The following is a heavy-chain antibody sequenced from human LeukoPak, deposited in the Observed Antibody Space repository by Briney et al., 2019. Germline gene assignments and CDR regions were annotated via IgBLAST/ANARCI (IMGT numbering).Heavy chain of an antibody. CDR2: INHSGST. D-gene: IGHD3-22*01. CDR3: ASLYYDSSGYYGSWFDP. J-gene: IGHJ5*02. V-gene: IGHV4-34*01. Sequence: MPSETLSLTCAVYGGSFSGYYWSWIRQPPGKGLEWIGEINHSGSTNYNPSLKSRVTISVDTSKNQFSLKLSSVTAADTAVYYCASLYYDSSGYYGSWFDPWGQGTLVTVSS. CDR1: GGSFSGYY.